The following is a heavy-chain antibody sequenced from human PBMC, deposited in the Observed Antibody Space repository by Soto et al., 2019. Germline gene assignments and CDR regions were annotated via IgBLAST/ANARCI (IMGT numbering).Heavy chain of an antibody. CDR1: GGSFSTYY. J-gene: IGHJ4*02. Sequence: VQLQESGPGLVKPSETLSLTCTVSGGSFSTYYWNWIRQPPGKGLEWIGFIYNSGSTNYNPSLKSRVTISADTSKNQISLRLSSVTAADTAVYYCVTDWNADYIIDYWGQGTLVTVSS. V-gene: IGHV4-59*03. CDR2: IYNSGST. D-gene: IGHD1-1*01. CDR3: VTDWNADYIIDY.